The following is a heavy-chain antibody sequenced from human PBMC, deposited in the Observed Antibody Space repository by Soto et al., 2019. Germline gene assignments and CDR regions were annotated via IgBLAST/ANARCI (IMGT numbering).Heavy chain of an antibody. D-gene: IGHD2-2*03. CDR2: IYYSGYT. Sequence: SETLSLTCTVSGGAISSSSYYWCWVRQPPGKGLEWIGSIYYSGYTYYNPSLKSRVTISVDTSKNQFSLKLSSVTAADTAVYYCARLNGYCVSTNCHGYYGMDVWGQGTTVT. CDR1: GGAISSSSYY. V-gene: IGHV4-39*01. J-gene: IGHJ6*02. CDR3: ARLNGYCVSTNCHGYYGMDV.